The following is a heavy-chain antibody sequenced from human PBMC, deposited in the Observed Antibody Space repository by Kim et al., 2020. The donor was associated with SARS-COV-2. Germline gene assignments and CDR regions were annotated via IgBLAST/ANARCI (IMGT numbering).Heavy chain of an antibody. CDR3: ARHNRVGATRVDY. J-gene: IGHJ4*02. V-gene: IGHV4-39*01. Sequence: SETLSLTCTVSGGSISSSSYYWGWIRQPPGKGLEWIGSIYYSGSTYYNPSLKSRVTISVDTSKNQFSLKLSSVTAADTAVYYCARHNRVGATRVDYWGQGTLVTVSS. CDR1: GGSISSSSYY. CDR2: IYYSGST. D-gene: IGHD1-26*01.